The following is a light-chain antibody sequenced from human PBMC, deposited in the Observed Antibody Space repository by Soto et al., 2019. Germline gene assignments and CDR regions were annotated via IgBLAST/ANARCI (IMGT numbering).Light chain of an antibody. V-gene: IGKV1-9*01. J-gene: IGKJ1*01. CDR1: QGINSH. CDR3: QQYNNWPRT. CDR2: AAS. Sequence: DIKMTQSPPFLSASVVERVPIPCRASQGINSHLAWYQQGPGKAPKLLIYAASTLKSGVPSRFSGSGSGTEFTLTISSLQSEDFAVYYCQQYNNWPRTFGQGTKVDIK.